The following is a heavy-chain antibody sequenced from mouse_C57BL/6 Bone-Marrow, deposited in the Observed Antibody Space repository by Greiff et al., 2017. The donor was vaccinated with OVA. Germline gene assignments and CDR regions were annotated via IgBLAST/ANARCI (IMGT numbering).Heavy chain of an antibody. CDR1: GFSFNTYA. Sequence: EAGGGLVQPKGSLKLSCAASGFSFNTYAMNWVRQAPGKGLEWVARIRSKSNNYATYYADSVKDRFTISRDDSESMLYLQMNNLKTEDTAMYYCVRQRTFYAMDYWGQGTSVTVSS. CDR2: IRSKSNNYAT. V-gene: IGHV10-1*01. J-gene: IGHJ4*01. CDR3: VRQRTFYAMDY.